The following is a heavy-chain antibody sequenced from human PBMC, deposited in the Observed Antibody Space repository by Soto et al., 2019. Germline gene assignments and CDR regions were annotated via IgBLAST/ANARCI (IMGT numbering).Heavy chain of an antibody. D-gene: IGHD3-16*01. CDR3: ARDGDIMATRPTGALDL. J-gene: IGHJ3*01. CDR1: GGTFSSYT. Sequence: QVQLVQSGAAVKKPGSSVKVSCTAPGGTFSSYTFSWVRQAPGQGLEWMGGIIPLFGTSNFAQKFQGRVTIAADESTSTVEMELSSLTSEDTAVYYCARDGDIMATRPTGALDLWGQGSMVTVSS. V-gene: IGHV1-69*01. CDR2: IIPLFGTS.